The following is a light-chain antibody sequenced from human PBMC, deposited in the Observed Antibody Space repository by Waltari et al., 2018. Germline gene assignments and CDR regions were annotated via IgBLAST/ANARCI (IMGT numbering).Light chain of an antibody. J-gene: IGKJ1*01. CDR3: QKYGTLPAT. CDR1: QSVSRT. Sequence: EIVLTQSPGPLSLSPGERATLSCRASQSVSRTLAWYQQKPGQAPRPLIYDTSSRAAGIPDRFSGSGFGTDFSLTISRLEPEDFAVYYCQKYGTLPATFGQGTKVEIK. CDR2: DTS. V-gene: IGKV3-20*01.